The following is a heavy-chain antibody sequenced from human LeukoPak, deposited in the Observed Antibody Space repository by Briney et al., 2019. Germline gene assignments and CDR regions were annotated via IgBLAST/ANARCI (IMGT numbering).Heavy chain of an antibody. Sequence: GGSLRLSCAASGFTFSSYAMHWVRQAPGKGLEYVSAISSNGGSTYYANSVKGRFTISRDNSKNTLYLQMGSLRAEDMAVYYCARGQAGGCRAIDYWGQGTLVTVSS. CDR2: ISSNGGST. CDR3: ARGQAGGCRAIDY. J-gene: IGHJ4*02. CDR1: GFTFSSYA. V-gene: IGHV3-64*01. D-gene: IGHD2-8*01.